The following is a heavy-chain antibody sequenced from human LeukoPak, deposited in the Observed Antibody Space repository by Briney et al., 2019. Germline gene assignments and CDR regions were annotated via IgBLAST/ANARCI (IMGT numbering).Heavy chain of an antibody. J-gene: IGHJ6*03. Sequence: GGSLKLTCVASGFTFRNYGIYWVRQAPGKGLEWVTFIRYDGDNKYYADSVKGRFSVSRDNSKNTVYVHIRTLRTEDTAIYYCAKASGAGEKYSYYMDVWGKGTTVTV. CDR1: GFTFRNYG. CDR2: IRYDGDNK. CDR3: AKASGAGEKYSYYMDV. D-gene: IGHD3-16*01. V-gene: IGHV3-30*02.